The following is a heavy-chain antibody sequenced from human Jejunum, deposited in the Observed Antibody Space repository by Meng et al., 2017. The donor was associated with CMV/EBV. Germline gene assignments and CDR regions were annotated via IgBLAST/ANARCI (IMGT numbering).Heavy chain of an antibody. CDR3: ARDNGDYYYGMDV. V-gene: IGHV4-59*01. Sequence: TVSGGSINDYYLSWIRQSPGKGLEWIGYIYYSGATRYNPSLESRVSISIDTSKKHFSLKMRSVTAADTAMYYCARDNGDYYYGMDVWGQGTPVTVSS. CDR2: IYYSGAT. CDR1: GGSINDYY. D-gene: IGHD4-17*01. J-gene: IGHJ6*02.